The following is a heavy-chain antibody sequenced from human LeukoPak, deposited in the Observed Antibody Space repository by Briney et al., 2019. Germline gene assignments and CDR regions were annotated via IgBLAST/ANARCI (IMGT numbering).Heavy chain of an antibody. D-gene: IGHD1-7*01. Sequence: ASVKVSCKASGYSFTEHFIHWVRQAPGQGLQYMGWIHPASANTVYAQMFHGRVTLTRDTPATTTYMELSGLRSDDTAVYYCARDLRPANLWGQGTLVTVSS. CDR3: ARDLRPANL. CDR1: GYSFTEHF. J-gene: IGHJ4*02. CDR2: IHPASANT. V-gene: IGHV1-2*02.